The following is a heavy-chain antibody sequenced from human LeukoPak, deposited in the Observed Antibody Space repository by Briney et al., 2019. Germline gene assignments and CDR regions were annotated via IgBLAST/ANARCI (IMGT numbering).Heavy chain of an antibody. J-gene: IGHJ4*02. D-gene: IGHD5-24*01. CDR2: IYPSGNI. CDR3: ARTFRSGDGYKVGYFDY. V-gene: IGHV3-53*01. Sequence: PGGSLRLSCAASGCTFSNSYMSWVRQAPGKGLEWVSLIYPSGNIYYADSVKGRFTISRDNSKNTLFLQMNSLRAEDTAIYSCARTFRSGDGYKVGYFDYWGQGTLVTVSS. CDR1: GCTFSNSY.